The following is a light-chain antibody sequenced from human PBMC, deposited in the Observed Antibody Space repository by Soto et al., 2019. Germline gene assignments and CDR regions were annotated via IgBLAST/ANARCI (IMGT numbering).Light chain of an antibody. CDR1: SGHTNYA. V-gene: IGLV4-69*01. Sequence: QSVLTQSPSASASLGASVKLTCTLSSGHTNYAIAWHQLQPEKGPRYFMKLNSDGRHSKGDGIPDRFSGSSSGAERYLTISSLRSEDEADYYCLTWGAGIWVFGGGTKLTVL. J-gene: IGLJ3*02. CDR2: LNSDGRH. CDR3: LTWGAGIWV.